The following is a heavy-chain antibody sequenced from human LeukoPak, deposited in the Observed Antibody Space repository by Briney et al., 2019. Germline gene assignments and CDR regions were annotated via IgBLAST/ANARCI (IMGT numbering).Heavy chain of an antibody. CDR3: VREGPIRFLEQIDY. CDR1: SYSISRGYY. CDR2: IHHTGTT. V-gene: IGHV4-38-2*02. J-gene: IGHJ4*02. Sequence: PSETLSLTCTVSSYSISRGYYWGWIRQSPGKGLEWIGNIHHTGTTSYNSSLESRVTISLDLSKNQFSLRLSSVTAADTALYYCVREGPIRFLEQIDYWGQGALVTVSS. D-gene: IGHD3-3*01.